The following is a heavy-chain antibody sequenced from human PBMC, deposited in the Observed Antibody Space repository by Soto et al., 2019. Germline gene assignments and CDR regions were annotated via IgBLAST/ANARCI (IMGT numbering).Heavy chain of an antibody. D-gene: IGHD2-8*02. CDR2: INHSGST. V-gene: IGHV4-34*01. CDR3: ARDEITGLFDY. Sequence: PSETLSLTCAVYGGSFSGYSWTWIRQPPGTGPEWIGEINHSGSTNYNPSLKSRVTISVDTSKNQFSLKLTSVTAADTALYYCARDEITGLFDYWGQGTLVTVSS. J-gene: IGHJ4*02. CDR1: GGSFSGYS.